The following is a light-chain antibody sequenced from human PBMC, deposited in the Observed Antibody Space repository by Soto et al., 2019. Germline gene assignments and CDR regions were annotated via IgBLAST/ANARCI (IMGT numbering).Light chain of an antibody. CDR2: DVS. J-gene: IGLJ3*02. V-gene: IGLV2-14*01. CDR3: SSYTSSSLWV. CDR1: SSDVGGYNY. Sequence: SALTQPASVSGSPGQSITISCTGTSSDVGGYNYVSWYQQHPGKAPKLMIYDVSNRPSGVSNRFSGSKSGNTASLTISGLQAADEADYYCSSYTSSSLWVFGGGTKLTVL.